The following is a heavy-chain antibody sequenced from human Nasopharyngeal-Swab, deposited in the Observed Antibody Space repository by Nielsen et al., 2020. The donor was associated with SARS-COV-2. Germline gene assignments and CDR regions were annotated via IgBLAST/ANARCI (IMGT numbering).Heavy chain of an antibody. D-gene: IGHD3-10*01. Sequence: GESLKISCAASGFTFSSYEMNWVRQAPGKGLEWVSYISSSGSTIYYADSVKGRFTISRDNAKNSLYLQMNSLRAEDTAVYYCARESPGDLLSPVAFDIWGQGTMVTVSS. J-gene: IGHJ3*02. CDR1: GFTFSSYE. CDR2: ISSSGSTI. V-gene: IGHV3-48*03. CDR3: ARESPGDLLSPVAFDI.